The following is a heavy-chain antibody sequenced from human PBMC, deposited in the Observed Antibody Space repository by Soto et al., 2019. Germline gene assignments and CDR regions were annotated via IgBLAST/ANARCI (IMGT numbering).Heavy chain of an antibody. V-gene: IGHV3-33*01. CDR2: IWNDGNGY. J-gene: IGHJ6*02. CDR3: ARRQISPPTRGAASARGGMDV. D-gene: IGHD6-13*01. Sequence: QVQLVESGGGVVQPGRSLRLSCAASGFNFNNYGMHWVRQAPGKGLEWVAVIWNDGNGYYYANSVKGRFTISRDNSKNTLHLQMSSLRAEDTAVNYCARRQISPPTRGAASARGGMDVWGQGTTVPVSS. CDR1: GFNFNNYG.